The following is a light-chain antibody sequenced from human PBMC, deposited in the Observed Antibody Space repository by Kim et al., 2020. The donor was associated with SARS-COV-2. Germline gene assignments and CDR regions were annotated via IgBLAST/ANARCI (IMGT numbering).Light chain of an antibody. V-gene: IGKV1-9*01. J-gene: IGKJ3*01. CDR3: QQLT. CDR1: QGISSY. Sequence: SPSSLSASVGDRVTITCRASQGISSYLAWYQQKPGKAPKLLIYAASTLQSGVPSRFSGSGSGTDFTLTISSLQPEDFATYYCQQLTFGPGTKVDIK. CDR2: AAS.